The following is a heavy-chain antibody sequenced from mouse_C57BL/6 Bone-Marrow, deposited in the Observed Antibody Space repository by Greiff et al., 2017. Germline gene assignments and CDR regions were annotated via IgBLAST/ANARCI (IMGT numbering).Heavy chain of an antibody. CDR2: INPSNGGT. V-gene: IGHV1-53*01. CDR3: ARWDWDVPYFDY. D-gene: IGHD4-1*01. J-gene: IGHJ2*01. Sequence: QVQLKQSGTELVKPGASVKLSCKASGYTFTSYWMHWVKQRPGQGLEWIGNINPSNGGTNYNEKFKSKATLTVDQSSSTAYMQLSSLTSEDSAVYYCARWDWDVPYFDYWGQGTTLTVS. CDR1: GYTFTSYW.